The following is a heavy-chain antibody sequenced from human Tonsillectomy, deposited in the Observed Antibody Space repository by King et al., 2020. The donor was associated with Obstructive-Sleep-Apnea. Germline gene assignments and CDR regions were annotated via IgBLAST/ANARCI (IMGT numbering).Heavy chain of an antibody. V-gene: IGHV3-23*04. CDR3: ATPPTTVTAYYYYGMDV. D-gene: IGHD4-11*01. Sequence: VQLVESGGGLVQPGGSLRLSCAASGFTFSSYAMSWARQAPGKGLEWVSAISGSGGSTYYVDSVKGRFTISRDNSKNTLYLQMNSLRAEDTAVYYCATPPTTVTAYYYYGMDVWGQGTTVTVSS. CDR2: ISGSGGST. CDR1: GFTFSSYA. J-gene: IGHJ6*02.